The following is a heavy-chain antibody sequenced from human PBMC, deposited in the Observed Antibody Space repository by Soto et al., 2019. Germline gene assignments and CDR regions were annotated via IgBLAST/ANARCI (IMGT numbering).Heavy chain of an antibody. J-gene: IGHJ4*02. V-gene: IGHV3-30-3*01. CDR1: GFTFSSYA. Sequence: QVQLVESGGGVVQPGRSLRLSCAASGFTFSSYAMHWVRQAPGKGLEWVAVISYDGSNKYYADSVKGRFTISRDNSQNTLYLQMNSLRAEDTAVYYCARSYSSSWSVDYWGQGTLVTVSS. CDR2: ISYDGSNK. CDR3: ARSYSSSWSVDY. D-gene: IGHD6-13*01.